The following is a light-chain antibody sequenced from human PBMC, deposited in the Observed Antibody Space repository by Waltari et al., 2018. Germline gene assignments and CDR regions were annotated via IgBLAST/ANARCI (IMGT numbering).Light chain of an antibody. CDR1: RSTIGNNN. J-gene: IGLJ3*02. Sequence: QSVLTQPPSASGTPGQRVTISCSGSRSTIGNNNVYWYQQLPGTAPKRLSYRNNQRPSGVPDRFSGSKSGTSASLAISGLRSEDEADYYCAVWDDSLSGRVFGGGTKVTVL. V-gene: IGLV1-47*01. CDR2: RNN. CDR3: AVWDDSLSGRV.